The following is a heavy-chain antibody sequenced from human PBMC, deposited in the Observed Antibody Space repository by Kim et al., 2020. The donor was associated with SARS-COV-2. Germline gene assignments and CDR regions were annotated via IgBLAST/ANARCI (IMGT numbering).Heavy chain of an antibody. CDR2: ITGRDITT. D-gene: IGHD2-21*02. Sequence: GGSLRLSCAASGFTFSNYAMSWVRQAPGKGLDWVSSITGRDITTYYADSVKGRFTISRDNSKNTLYLQMNSLRVEDTAVYYCASKEYCGGGVCYSLIYGGPGTLVTVSS. CDR1: GFTFSNYA. J-gene: IGHJ4*02. V-gene: IGHV3-23*01. CDR3: ASKEYCGGGVCYSLIY.